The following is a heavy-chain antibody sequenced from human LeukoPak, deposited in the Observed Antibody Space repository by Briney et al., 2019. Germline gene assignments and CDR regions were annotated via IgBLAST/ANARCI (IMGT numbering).Heavy chain of an antibody. D-gene: IGHD3-9*01. CDR1: GFTVSSNY. Sequence: GGSLRLSCAASGFTVSSNYMSWVRQAPGKGLEWVSVTYSGGSTYYADSVKGRFTISRDNSKNTLYLQMNSLRAEDTAVYYCARDRYGEIDYWGQGTLVTVSS. CDR3: ARDRYGEIDY. V-gene: IGHV3-53*01. J-gene: IGHJ4*02. CDR2: TYSGGST.